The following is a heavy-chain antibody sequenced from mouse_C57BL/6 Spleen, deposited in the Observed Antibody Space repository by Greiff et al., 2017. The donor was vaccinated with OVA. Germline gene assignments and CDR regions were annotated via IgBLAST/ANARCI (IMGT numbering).Heavy chain of an antibody. CDR1: GFTFTDYY. D-gene: IGHD2-10*01. J-gene: IGHJ4*01. CDR3: ARSYYGNFLYAMDY. CDR2: LRNKANGYTT. V-gene: IGHV7-3*01. Sequence: EVQGVESGGGLVQPGGSLSLSCAASGFTFTDYYMSWVRQPPGTALEWLGFLRNKANGYTTEYSASVKGRFTISRDNSQSILYLQMNALRAEDSATYYCARSYYGNFLYAMDYWGQGTSVTVSS.